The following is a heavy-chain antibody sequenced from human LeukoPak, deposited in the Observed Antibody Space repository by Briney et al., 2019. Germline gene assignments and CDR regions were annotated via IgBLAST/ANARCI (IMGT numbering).Heavy chain of an antibody. D-gene: IGHD2-15*01. Sequence: GGSLRLSCSASGSTFSSNAMHWVRQAPGKGLEYVSAITSSGGSTYYADSVKGRFTISRDNAKNTLYLQMSSLRAEDTAVYYCVKSSGGSYLNWGQGALVTVSS. V-gene: IGHV3-64D*09. J-gene: IGHJ1*01. CDR2: ITSSGGST. CDR1: GSTFSSNA. CDR3: VKSSGGSYLN.